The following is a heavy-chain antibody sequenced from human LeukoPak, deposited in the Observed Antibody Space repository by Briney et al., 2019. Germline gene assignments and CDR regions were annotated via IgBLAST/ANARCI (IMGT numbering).Heavy chain of an antibody. CDR2: ISAYNGNT. CDR1: GYTFTSYG. V-gene: IGHV1-18*01. CDR3: AREVNGDYYFDY. J-gene: IGHJ4*02. Sequence: ASVKVSCKASGYTFTSYGISWVRQAPGQGLEWMGWISAYNGNTNYAQKLQGRVTMTTDTSTSTAYMGMRSLRSDDTAVYYCAREVNGDYYFDYWGQGTLVTVSS. D-gene: IGHD4-17*01.